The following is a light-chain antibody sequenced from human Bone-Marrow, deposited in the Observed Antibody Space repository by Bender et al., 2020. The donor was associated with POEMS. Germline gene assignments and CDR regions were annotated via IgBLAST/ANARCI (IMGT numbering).Light chain of an antibody. CDR2: EVS. CDR1: SSDLGSFHL. Sequence: QSALTQPASVSGSPGESITISCTGTSSDLGSFHLVSWYQQHPGKAPKLIIYEVSKRPSGVSGRFPGGKSGNTASLTISGLQSEDEADYYCCSYVGQNTYVFGSGTRATVL. J-gene: IGLJ1*01. CDR3: CSYVGQNTYV. V-gene: IGLV2-23*02.